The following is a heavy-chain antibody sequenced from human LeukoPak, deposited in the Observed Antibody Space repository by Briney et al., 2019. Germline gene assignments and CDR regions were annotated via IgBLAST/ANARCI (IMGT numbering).Heavy chain of an antibody. V-gene: IGHV5-51*01. CDR2: IDPSDSET. J-gene: IGHJ4*02. CDR3: ARPTAMGRSGDY. D-gene: IGHD5-18*01. CDR1: GYSFTSYW. Sequence: GESLKISCKASGYSFTSYWIGWVRQMPGKGLEWMGIIDPSDSETRYTPSFQGQVTISVDKSLTTADLQWNSLKASDTAMYYCARPTAMGRSGDYWGQGTLDTVSS.